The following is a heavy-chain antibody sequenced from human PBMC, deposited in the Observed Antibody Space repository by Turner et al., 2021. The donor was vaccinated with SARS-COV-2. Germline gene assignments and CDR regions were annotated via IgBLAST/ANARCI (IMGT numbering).Heavy chain of an antibody. CDR3: ARLGFSSGGSCSFDH. J-gene: IGHJ4*02. D-gene: IGHD2-15*01. CDR1: GGPISSSSYY. V-gene: IGHV4-39*01. CDR2: IYYTGSA. Sequence: LLESGPGPVKPSETRPLTCGVSGGPISSSSYYWGWVCQPPGKGLEWLGTIYYTGSAYNNPSLRSRVAISVRTSTNQFSLKLRSVTAADTAVYYCARLGFSSGGSCSFDHWGQGTLVTVS.